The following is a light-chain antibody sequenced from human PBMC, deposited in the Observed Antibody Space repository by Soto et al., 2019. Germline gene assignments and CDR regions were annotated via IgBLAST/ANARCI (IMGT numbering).Light chain of an antibody. V-gene: IGKV1-39*01. J-gene: IGKJ1*01. Sequence: DIQMTQSPSSLSASVGDRVTITCRASQSISSYLNWYQQKPGKAPKLLIYAASSLQSWIPSRFSGSGSGTDLTLTISSLQPEDFATYYCQHSYSTPRMFGHGTKVELK. CDR3: QHSYSTPRM. CDR1: QSISSY. CDR2: AAS.